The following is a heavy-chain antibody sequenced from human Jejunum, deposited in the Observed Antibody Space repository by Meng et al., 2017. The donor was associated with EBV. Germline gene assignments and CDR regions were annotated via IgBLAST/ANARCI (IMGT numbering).Heavy chain of an antibody. Sequence: QLLESCPGSVKPSEPRFSHCICLGASVRMGIFPWGLVRQAPRKGLGWIGFISHSGSTNYNPSLKSRVTISVDMSKNQFSLKLRSVTAADTAVYYCARSGGHEQWLNFDPWGQGTLVTVSS. D-gene: IGHD6-19*01. V-gene: IGHV4-61*01. CDR1: GASVRMGIFP. J-gene: IGHJ5*02. CDR3: ARSGGHEQWLNFDP. CDR2: ISHSGST.